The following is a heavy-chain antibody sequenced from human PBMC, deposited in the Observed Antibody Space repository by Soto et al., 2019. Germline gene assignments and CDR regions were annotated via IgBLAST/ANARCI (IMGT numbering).Heavy chain of an antibody. J-gene: IGHJ5*02. CDR1: GFTFSSYS. CDR3: ARNQPGYSYGYGLGH. V-gene: IGHV3-21*01. D-gene: IGHD5-18*01. CDR2: ISSSSSYI. Sequence: EVQLVESGGGLVKPGGSLRLSCAASGFTFSSYSMNWVRQAPGKGLEWVSSISSSSSYIYYADSVKGRFTISRDNAKNSLYLQMNSPRDEDTDVYYCARNQPGYSYGYGLGHLGQGTLVTVSS.